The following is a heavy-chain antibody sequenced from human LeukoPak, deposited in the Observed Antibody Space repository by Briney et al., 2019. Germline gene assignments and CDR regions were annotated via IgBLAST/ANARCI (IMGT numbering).Heavy chain of an antibody. V-gene: IGHV3-66*03. CDR1: GFSVSNYY. J-gene: IGHJ5*02. CDR3: ARDRAVTQDWVEFDP. CDR2: IRDSGET. Sequence: PGGSLRLSCAGSGFSVSNYYMSWVRQAPGKGLEWVSLIRDSGETFYADSVKGRFTISRDNSKNTMYLQMNRLRVEDTAGYFWARDRAVTQDWVEFDPWGQGTLVTVSS. D-gene: IGHD4-17*01.